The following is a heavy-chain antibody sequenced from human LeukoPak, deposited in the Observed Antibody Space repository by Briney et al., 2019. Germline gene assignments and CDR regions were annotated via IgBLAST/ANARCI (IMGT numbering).Heavy chain of an antibody. CDR3: ARGVYIAAAQYGY. V-gene: IGHV4-59*02. J-gene: IGHJ4*02. D-gene: IGHD6-13*01. CDR2: IYHTGNS. CDR1: GGSVSSDY. Sequence: RSSETLSLTCTVSGGSVSSDYWSWIRQPPGKGLEWIGYIYHTGNSDYNPSLKSRVTISVDTSKNQFSLKLSSVTAADTAVYYCARGVYIAAAQYGYWGQGTLVTVSS.